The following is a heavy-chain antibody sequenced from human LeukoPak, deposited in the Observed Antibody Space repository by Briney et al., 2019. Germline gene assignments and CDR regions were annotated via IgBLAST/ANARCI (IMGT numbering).Heavy chain of an antibody. Sequence: GGSLRLSCAASGFTFSSYSMNWVRQAPGKGLEWVSSISSSSSYIYYADSVKGRFTISRDNAKNSLYLQINSLRAEDTAVYYCARDLTSIAAAGLPYYFDYWGQGTLVTVSS. CDR2: ISSSSSYI. CDR3: ARDLTSIAAAGLPYYFDY. D-gene: IGHD6-13*01. J-gene: IGHJ4*02. CDR1: GFTFSSYS. V-gene: IGHV3-21*01.